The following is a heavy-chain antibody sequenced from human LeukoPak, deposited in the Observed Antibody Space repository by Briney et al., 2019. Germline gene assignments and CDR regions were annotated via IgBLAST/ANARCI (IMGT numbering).Heavy chain of an antibody. J-gene: IGHJ4*02. CDR1: GXTLSTYW. D-gene: IGHD6-13*01. CDR2: INSDGSRT. Sequence: GGSLRLSCAASGXTLSTYWMHWVRQGPGKGLVWVSCINSDGSRTTYADSVKGRFTISRDNAKNTLYLQMNTLRVEDTAVYYCARGSWSAADTNIDYWGQGTLVTVSS. V-gene: IGHV3-74*01. CDR3: ARGSWSAADTNIDY.